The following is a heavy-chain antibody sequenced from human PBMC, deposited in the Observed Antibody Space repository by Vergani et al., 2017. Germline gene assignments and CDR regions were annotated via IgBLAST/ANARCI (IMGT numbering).Heavy chain of an antibody. D-gene: IGHD6-19*01. J-gene: IGHJ6*02. V-gene: IGHV1-18*01. CDR3: ARVGGSGQKEAYYYGMDV. Sequence: QVQPVQSGAEVKKPVASVKVSCKASGYTFTSYGISWVRQAPGQGLEWMGWISAYNGNTKYAQKLQARVTMTTDTSTSTAYMELRSLRSDDTAVYYCARVGGSGQKEAYYYGMDVWGQGTTVTVSS. CDR1: GYTFTSYG. CDR2: ISAYNGNT.